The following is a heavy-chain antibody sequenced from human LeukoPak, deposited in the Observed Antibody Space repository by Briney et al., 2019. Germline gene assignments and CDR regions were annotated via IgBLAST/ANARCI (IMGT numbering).Heavy chain of an antibody. CDR1: GFTFNSYW. CDR2: IKNDGSKE. Sequence: GGSLRLSCAASGFTFNSYWMTWVRQAPGKGLEWVAKIKNDGSKEYYVGSVKGRFTISRDNAKNSLYLQMNSLRAEDTAVYFCARGLVAPADWGQGTLVTVSS. J-gene: IGHJ4*02. CDR3: ARGLVAPAD. V-gene: IGHV3-7*01. D-gene: IGHD2-8*02.